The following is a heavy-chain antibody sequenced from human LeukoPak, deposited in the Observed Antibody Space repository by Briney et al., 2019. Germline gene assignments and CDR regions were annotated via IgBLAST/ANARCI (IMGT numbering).Heavy chain of an antibody. CDR3: ARDSMTAVSTYTFGDY. D-gene: IGHD4-17*01. J-gene: IGHJ4*02. CDR1: GFTFSSYA. CDR2: ISTNGGNT. V-gene: IGHV3-64*01. Sequence: PGGSLRLSCAASGFTFSSYAMHWVRQAPGKGLEYVSSISTNGGNTYYANSVKGRFTISRDNSKNMLYLQMGSLRAEDMALYYCARDSMTAVSTYTFGDYWGQGTLVTVSS.